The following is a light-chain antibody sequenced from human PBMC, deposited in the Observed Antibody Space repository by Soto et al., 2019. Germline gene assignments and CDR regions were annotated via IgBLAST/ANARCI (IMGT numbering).Light chain of an antibody. CDR3: QQYGTLPPRYT. Sequence: ELVLTQSPGTLSLSPGERATLSCRASQRMSSNYLAWYQQKPGQSPRLLIYGTSSRATGIPDRFSGSGSGTDFTLTISGLEPEDSAVYSCQQYGTLPPRYTFGQGTKLEIK. CDR1: QRMSSNY. CDR2: GTS. V-gene: IGKV3-20*01. J-gene: IGKJ2*01.